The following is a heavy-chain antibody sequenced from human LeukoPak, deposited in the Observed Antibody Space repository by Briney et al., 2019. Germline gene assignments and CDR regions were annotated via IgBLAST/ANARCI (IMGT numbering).Heavy chain of an antibody. CDR1: GGSISSSSYY. D-gene: IGHD4-17*01. V-gene: IGHV4-39*01. J-gene: IGHJ4*02. CDR3: ARNYGTRTRYYFDY. Sequence: SETLSLTCTVSGGSISSSSYYWGWIRQPPGKGLEWIGSIYYSGSTYYNPSLKSRVTISVDTSKNQFSLKLSSVTAADTAVYYCARNYGTRTRYYFDYWGQGTLVTVSS. CDR2: IYYSGST.